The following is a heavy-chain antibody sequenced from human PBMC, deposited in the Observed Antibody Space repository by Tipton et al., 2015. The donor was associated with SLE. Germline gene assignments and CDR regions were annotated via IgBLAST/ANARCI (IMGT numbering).Heavy chain of an antibody. Sequence: TLSLTCTVSRGSLNGFHWTWIRQPPGKRLEWIGYISDSGTTDYNPSLRSRVTLSADTSKSQFSLKVTSVTAADTALYFCARHAVPGPRFDYGRSWGIDAWGQGMLVIVSS. V-gene: IGHV4-59*08. J-gene: IGHJ5*02. CDR3: ARHAVPGPRFDYGRSWGIDA. D-gene: IGHD4/OR15-4a*01. CDR1: RGSLNGFH. CDR2: ISDSGTT.